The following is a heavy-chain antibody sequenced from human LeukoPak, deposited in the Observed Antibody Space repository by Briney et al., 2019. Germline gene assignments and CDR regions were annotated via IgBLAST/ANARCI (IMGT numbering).Heavy chain of an antibody. Sequence: SGGSLRLSCAASGFTFSGYGMHWVRQAAGKGLEWVAFIGYDGGNNYYADSVKDRFTISRDNSKNTLYLQMNSLRPEDTALYYCAKLTTGTTSSFDYWGQGTLVTVSS. CDR2: IGYDGGNN. V-gene: IGHV3-30*02. D-gene: IGHD1-1*01. CDR1: GFTFSGYG. J-gene: IGHJ4*02. CDR3: AKLTTGTTSSFDY.